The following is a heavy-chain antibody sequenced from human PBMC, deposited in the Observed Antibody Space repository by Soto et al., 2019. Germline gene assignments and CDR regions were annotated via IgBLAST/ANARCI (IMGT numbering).Heavy chain of an antibody. D-gene: IGHD3-22*01. V-gene: IGHV1-69*13. CDR2: IIPIFGTA. CDR1: GGTFSSYA. CDR3: ATPTDSSGYPYFDY. J-gene: IGHJ4*02. Sequence: ASVKVSCKASGGTFSSYAISWVRQAPGQGLEWMGGIIPIFGTANYAQKFQGRVTITADESTSTAYMELSSLRSEDTAVYYCATPTDSSGYPYFDYWGQGTLVTVSS.